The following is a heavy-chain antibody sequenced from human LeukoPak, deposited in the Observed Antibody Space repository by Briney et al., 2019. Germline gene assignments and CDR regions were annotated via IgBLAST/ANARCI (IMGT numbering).Heavy chain of an antibody. CDR2: ISWNSGSI. J-gene: IGHJ3*02. CDR1: GFTFDDYA. CDR3: AKELRITMVREALDAFDI. Sequence: PGRSLRLSCAASGFTFDDYAMHWVRQALGKGLEWVSGISWNSGSIGYADSVKGRFTISRDNAKNSLYLQMNSLRAEDTALYYCAKELRITMVREALDAFDIWGQGTMVTVSS. V-gene: IGHV3-9*01. D-gene: IGHD3-10*01.